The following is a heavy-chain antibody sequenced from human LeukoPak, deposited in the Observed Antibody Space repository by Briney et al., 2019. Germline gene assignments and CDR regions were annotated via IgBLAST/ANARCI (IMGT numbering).Heavy chain of an antibody. Sequence: GGSLRLSCAASGFTLSSYPMHWVRQAPGKGLEWVAVISYDGSNNYYADSVKGRFTISIDNSKNTLYLQMNSLRAEDTAMYYCARDQGHGSSWYAVDYWGQGTLVTVSS. V-gene: IGHV3-30-3*01. CDR3: ARDQGHGSSWYAVDY. J-gene: IGHJ4*02. CDR2: ISYDGSNN. D-gene: IGHD6-13*01. CDR1: GFTLSSYP.